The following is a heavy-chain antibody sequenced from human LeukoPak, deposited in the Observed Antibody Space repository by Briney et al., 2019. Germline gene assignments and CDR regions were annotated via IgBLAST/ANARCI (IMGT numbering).Heavy chain of an antibody. V-gene: IGHV4-4*07. J-gene: IGHJ4*02. CDR2: IYTSGST. Sequence: PSETLSLTCTVSGGSISSYYWSWIRQPAGKGLEWIGRIYTSGSTNYNPSLKSRVTMSVDTSKNQFSLKLSSVTAADTAVYCCASTYSSGWYFDYWGQGTLVTVSS. D-gene: IGHD6-19*01. CDR1: GGSISSYY. CDR3: ASTYSSGWYFDY.